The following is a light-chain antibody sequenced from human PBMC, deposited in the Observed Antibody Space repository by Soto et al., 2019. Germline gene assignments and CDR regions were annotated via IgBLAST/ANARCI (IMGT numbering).Light chain of an antibody. J-gene: IGLJ1*01. CDR1: SSDVGGYNY. CDR3: SSYAGSNNYV. V-gene: IGLV2-8*01. Sequence: QSVLTQPPSASGSPGQSVTISCTGTSSDVGGYNYVSWYQQHPGTAPQLLIYKVTKRTSGVPGRFSGSKSGNTASLTISGLQDEDEADYYCSSYAGSNNYVFGTGTKLTVL. CDR2: KVT.